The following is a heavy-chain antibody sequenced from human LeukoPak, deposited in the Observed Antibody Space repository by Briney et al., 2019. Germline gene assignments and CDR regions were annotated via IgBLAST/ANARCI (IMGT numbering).Heavy chain of an antibody. CDR1: GFTFSSYA. CDR2: ISYDGSNK. V-gene: IGHV3-30-3*01. Sequence: PGGSLRLSCAASGFTFSSYAMHWVRQAPGKGLEWVAVISYDGSNKYYADSVKGRFTISRDNSKNMLYLQMNSLRAEDTAVYYCARDFRAQYYYYGMDVWGQGTTVTVSS. CDR3: ARDFRAQYYYYGMDV. J-gene: IGHJ6*02.